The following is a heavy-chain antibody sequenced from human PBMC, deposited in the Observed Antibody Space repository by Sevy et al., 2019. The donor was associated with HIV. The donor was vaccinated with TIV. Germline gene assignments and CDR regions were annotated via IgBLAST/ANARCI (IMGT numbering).Heavy chain of an antibody. D-gene: IGHD6-13*01. J-gene: IGHJ4*02. CDR3: ANDGRSSSWFFDY. CDR2: ISWDGGST. V-gene: IGHV3-43*01. CDR1: GFTFDDYT. Sequence: GGSLRLSCAASGFTFDDYTMHWVRQAPGKGLELVFLISWDGGSTYYADTVKGRFTISRVNSKNSLYLQMNSLRTEDTALYYCANDGRSSSWFFDYWGQGTLVTVSS.